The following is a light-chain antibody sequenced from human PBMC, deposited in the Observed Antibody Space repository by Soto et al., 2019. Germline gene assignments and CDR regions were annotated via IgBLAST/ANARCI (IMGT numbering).Light chain of an antibody. CDR3: QQYGTSTRT. CDR2: AAS. CDR1: QSVSATY. J-gene: IGKJ1*01. V-gene: IGKV3-20*01. Sequence: EIVLTQSPGTLSLSPGESATLSCRATQSVSATYLAWYQQKPGQAPRLLLYAASSRATDIPDRFSGSGSGTDFTRDISRMEPEDFAVYWCQQYGTSTRTFGQGTKVEI.